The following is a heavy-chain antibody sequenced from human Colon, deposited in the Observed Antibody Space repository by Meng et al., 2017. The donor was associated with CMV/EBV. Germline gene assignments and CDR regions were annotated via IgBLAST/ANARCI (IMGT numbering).Heavy chain of an antibody. CDR1: GFTMGSNY. CDR2: IYQSGTT. J-gene: IGHJ4*02. CDR3: AKESPLARAPFDL. V-gene: IGHV3-53*05. D-gene: IGHD3-9*01. Sequence: GGSLRLSCEASGFTMGSNYMSWVRQAPQKGLEWVAVIYQSGTTYYADSVRGRFTIPRDNSKNTLYLQMDSLRSEDTAVYFCAKESPLARAPFDLWGQGTPVTVSS.